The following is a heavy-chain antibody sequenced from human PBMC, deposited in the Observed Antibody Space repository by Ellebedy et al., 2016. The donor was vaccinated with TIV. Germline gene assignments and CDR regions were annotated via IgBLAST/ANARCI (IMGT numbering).Heavy chain of an antibody. V-gene: IGHV3-21*01. J-gene: IGHJ5*02. CDR2: ISSSSSYI. CDR1: GFTFSSYS. Sequence: PGGSPRLSCAASGFTFSSYSMNWVRQAPGKGLEWVSSISSSSSYIYYADSVKGRFTISRDNAKNSLYLKMNSLRAEDTAVYYCASSDYSNNNWFDPWGQGTLVTVSS. CDR3: ASSDYSNNNWFDP. D-gene: IGHD4-11*01.